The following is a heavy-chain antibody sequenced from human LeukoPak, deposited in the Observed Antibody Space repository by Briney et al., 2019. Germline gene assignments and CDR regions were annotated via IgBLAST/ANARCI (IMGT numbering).Heavy chain of an antibody. CDR2: IYYSGST. J-gene: IGHJ4*02. Sequence: SETLSLTCTVSGDSISTSNSYWGWIRQPPGKGLEWIGYIYYSGSTNYNPSLKSRVTISVDTSKNQFSLKLSSVTAADTAVYYCARDEGGGSLDYWGQGTLVTVSS. CDR3: ARDEGGGSLDY. CDR1: GDSISTSNSY. V-gene: IGHV4-61*01. D-gene: IGHD2-15*01.